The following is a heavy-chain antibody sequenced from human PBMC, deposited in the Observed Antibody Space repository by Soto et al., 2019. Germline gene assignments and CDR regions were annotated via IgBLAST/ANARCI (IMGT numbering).Heavy chain of an antibody. CDR1: GGTFSSYT. J-gene: IGHJ3*02. CDR3: AREKKLGHPGHDAFDI. CDR2: IIPILGIA. D-gene: IGHD7-27*01. Sequence: ASVKVSCKASGGTFSSYTISWVRQAPGQGLEWMGRIIPILGIANYAQKFQGRVTITAGKSTSTAYMELSSLRSEDTAVYYCAREKKLGHPGHDAFDIWGQGTMVTVSS. V-gene: IGHV1-69*04.